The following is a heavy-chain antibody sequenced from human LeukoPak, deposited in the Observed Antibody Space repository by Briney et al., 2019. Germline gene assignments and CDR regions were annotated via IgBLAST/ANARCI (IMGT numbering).Heavy chain of an antibody. CDR2: INAGNGNT. J-gene: IGHJ4*02. V-gene: IGHV1-3*01. CDR3: ARGLKLSSIAVALYYFDY. Sequence: ASVKVSCKASGYTFTSYAMHWVRQAPGQRLEWMGWINAGNGNTKYSQKFQGRVTITRDTSASTAYMELSSLRSEDTAVYYCARGLKLSSIAVALYYFDYWGQGTLVTVSS. D-gene: IGHD6-19*01. CDR1: GYTFTSYA.